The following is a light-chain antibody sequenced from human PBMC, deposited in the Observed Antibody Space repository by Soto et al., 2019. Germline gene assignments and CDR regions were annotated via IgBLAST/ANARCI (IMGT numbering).Light chain of an antibody. CDR1: SSNIGAGYD. J-gene: IGLJ2*01. V-gene: IGLV1-40*01. CDR3: QVYGSSLRGVV. CDR2: GNS. Sequence: QSVLTQPPSVSGAPGQRVTISCTGSSSNIGAGYDVHWYQQLPGTAPKLLIYGNSNRPSGVPDRFSGSKSGTSASLAITGVQAEDGADYYCQVYGSSLRGVVFGGGTKVTVL.